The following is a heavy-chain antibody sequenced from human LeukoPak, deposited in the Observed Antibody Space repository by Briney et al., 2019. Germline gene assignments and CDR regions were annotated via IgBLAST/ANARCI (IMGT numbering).Heavy chain of an antibody. D-gene: IGHD3-10*01. J-gene: IGHJ4*02. CDR1: GGSTSSSSYY. CDR2: IYYSGST. CDR3: ARRYYGSGSYLPFDY. Sequence: PSETLSLTCTVSGGSTSSSSYYWGWIRQPPGKGLEWIGSIYYSGSTYYNPSLKSRVTISVDTSKNQFSLKLSSVTAADTAVYYCARRYYGSGSYLPFDYWGQGTLVTVSS. V-gene: IGHV4-39*01.